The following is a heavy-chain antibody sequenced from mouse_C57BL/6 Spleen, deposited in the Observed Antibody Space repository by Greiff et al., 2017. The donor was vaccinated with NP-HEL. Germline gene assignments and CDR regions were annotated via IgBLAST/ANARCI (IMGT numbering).Heavy chain of an antibody. J-gene: IGHJ3*01. V-gene: IGHV1-76*01. D-gene: IGHD1-1*01. CDR3: AREGYYYGSRTPWFAY. CDR1: GYTFTDYY. CDR2: IYPGSGNT. Sequence: VQLQQSGPELVRPGASVKLSCKASGYTFTDYYINWVKQRPGQGLEWIARIYPGSGNTYYNEKFKGKATLTAEKSSSTAYMQLSSLTSEDSAVYFCAREGYYYGSRTPWFAYWGQGTLVTVSA.